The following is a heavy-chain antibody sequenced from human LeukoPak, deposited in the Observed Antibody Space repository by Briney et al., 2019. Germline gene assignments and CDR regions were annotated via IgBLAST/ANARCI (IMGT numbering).Heavy chain of an antibody. CDR3: ARDRTTVTTFDY. J-gene: IGHJ4*02. CDR2: ISSSSSYI. V-gene: IGHV3-21*01. D-gene: IGHD4-17*01. Sequence: GGSLRLSCAASGFTFSSYTMNWVRQAPGKWLDWVSSISSSSSYIYYADSVKARFTISRDNAKNSLYLQVNSLRAEDTAVYYCARDRTTVTTFDYWGQGTLVTVSS. CDR1: GFTFSSYT.